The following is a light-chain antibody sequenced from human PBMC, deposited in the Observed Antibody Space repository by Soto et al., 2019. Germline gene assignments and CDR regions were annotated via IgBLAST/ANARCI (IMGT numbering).Light chain of an antibody. J-gene: IGKJ5*01. Sequence: EIVLRQSPGTLSLSAGERATLSCRASQSVSSYLAWYQQKPGQAPRLLIYDASNRATGIPVRFSGSGSGTDFTLTISSLEPEDFALYYCQQRNNWPITFGQGTRLEIK. V-gene: IGKV3-11*01. CDR3: QQRNNWPIT. CDR1: QSVSSY. CDR2: DAS.